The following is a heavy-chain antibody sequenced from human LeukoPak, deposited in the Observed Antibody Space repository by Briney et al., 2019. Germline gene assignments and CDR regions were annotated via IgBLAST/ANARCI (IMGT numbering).Heavy chain of an antibody. J-gene: IGHJ3*02. CDR1: GYSFTSYY. Sequence: GESLKVSCKGSGYSFTSYYIGWVRQMPGKGLEWMGILFPGDSDIRYSPSFQGQVTISADKSTSTAYLQWSSLRASDTAMYYCAGERPNWNGGDDAFDIWGQGTMVTVSS. CDR2: LFPGDSDI. CDR3: AGERPNWNGGDDAFDI. V-gene: IGHV5-51*01. D-gene: IGHD1-20*01.